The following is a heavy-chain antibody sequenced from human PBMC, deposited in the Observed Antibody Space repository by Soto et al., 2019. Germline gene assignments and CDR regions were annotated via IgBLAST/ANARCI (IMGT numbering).Heavy chain of an antibody. D-gene: IGHD2-2*02. CDR1: GYTFTSYA. Sequence: QVQLVQSGAEVKKPGASVKVSCKASGYTFTSYAMHWVRQAPGQRLEWMGWINAGNGNTKYSQKFQGRVTMTRDTSISTAYMELSRLRSDDTAVYYCAARGPDCSSTSCYIGTLDYWGQGTLVTVSS. CDR3: AARGPDCSSTSCYIGTLDY. J-gene: IGHJ4*02. V-gene: IGHV1-3*01. CDR2: INAGNGNT.